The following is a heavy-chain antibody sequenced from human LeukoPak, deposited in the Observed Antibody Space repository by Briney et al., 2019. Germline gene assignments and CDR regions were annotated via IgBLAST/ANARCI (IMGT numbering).Heavy chain of an antibody. CDR3: ARDQTPFV. Sequence: GGPLRLSCAASGFTFSNYWMTWVRQAPGKGLERVAQIKHDGSEHYYVDSVKGRFTISRDNAKNSLYLQMNSLRADDTAVYYCARDQTPFVWGQGILVTVSS. V-gene: IGHV3-7*01. CDR1: GFTFSNYW. J-gene: IGHJ4*02. CDR2: IKHDGSEH.